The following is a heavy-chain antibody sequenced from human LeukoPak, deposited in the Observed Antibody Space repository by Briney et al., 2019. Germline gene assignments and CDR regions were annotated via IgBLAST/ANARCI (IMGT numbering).Heavy chain of an antibody. V-gene: IGHV4-59*01. Sequence: PSETLSLTCTVSGGSISSYYWSWIRQPPGKGLEWIGYIYYSGSTNYNPSLKSRVTISVDTSKNQFSLKLSSVAAADTAVYYCARSSSGYTYFDLWGRGTLVTVSS. CDR3: ARSSSGYTYFDL. J-gene: IGHJ2*01. CDR2: IYYSGST. D-gene: IGHD6-19*01. CDR1: GGSISSYY.